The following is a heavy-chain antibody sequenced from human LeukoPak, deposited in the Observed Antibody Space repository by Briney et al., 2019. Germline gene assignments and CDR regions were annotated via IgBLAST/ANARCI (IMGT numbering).Heavy chain of an antibody. D-gene: IGHD2-21*02. CDR1: GFTFSSYW. Sequence: GGSLRLSCAASGFTFSSYWMSWVRQAPGKGLEWVANIKQDGSEKNYVDSVKGRFTISRDNAKTSLYLQMNSLRAEDTAVYYCARVQVVVTAHFDYWGQGTLVTVSS. J-gene: IGHJ4*02. CDR2: IKQDGSEK. CDR3: ARVQVVVTAHFDY. V-gene: IGHV3-7*03.